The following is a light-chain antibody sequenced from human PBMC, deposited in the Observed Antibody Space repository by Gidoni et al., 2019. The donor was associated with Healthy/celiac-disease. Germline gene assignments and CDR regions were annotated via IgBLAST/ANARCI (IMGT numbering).Light chain of an antibody. CDR1: QSISSY. CDR3: QQSYSTLT. J-gene: IGKJ4*01. V-gene: IGKV1-39*01. CDR2: AAP. Sequence: DIQMTQSPSSLSASVGDRVTITCRASQSISSYLNWYQQKPGKAPKLLIYAAPSLQSGVPSRFSGSGSGTDFTLTISSLQPEDFANYYCQQSYSTLTFGGXAKVEIK.